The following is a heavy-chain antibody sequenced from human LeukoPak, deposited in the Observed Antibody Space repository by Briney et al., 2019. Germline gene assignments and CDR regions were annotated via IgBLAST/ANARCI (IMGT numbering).Heavy chain of an antibody. Sequence: SETLSLTCTVSGGSISSSSYYWGWIRQPPGKGLEWIGYIYYSGSTNYNPSLKSRVTISVDTSKNQFSLKLSSVTAADTAVYYCARLYDTSGYYPYYFDYWGQGTLVTVSS. J-gene: IGHJ4*02. CDR1: GGSISSSSYY. CDR3: ARLYDTSGYYPYYFDY. D-gene: IGHD3-22*01. V-gene: IGHV4-61*05. CDR2: IYYSGST.